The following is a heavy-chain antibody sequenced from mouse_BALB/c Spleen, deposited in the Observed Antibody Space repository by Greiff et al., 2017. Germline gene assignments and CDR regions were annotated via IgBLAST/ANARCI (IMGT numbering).Heavy chain of an antibody. CDR3: ARWAYDYDLSY. CDR1: GYTFTSYW. D-gene: IGHD2-4*01. CDR2: IYPGDGDT. V-gene: IGHV1-87*01. Sequence: QVQLQQSGAELARPGASVKLSCKASGYTFTSYWMQWVKQRPGQGLEWIGAIYPGDGDTRYTQKFKGKATLTADKSSSTAYMQLSSLASEDSAVYYCARWAYDYDLSYWGQGTTLTVSS. J-gene: IGHJ2*01.